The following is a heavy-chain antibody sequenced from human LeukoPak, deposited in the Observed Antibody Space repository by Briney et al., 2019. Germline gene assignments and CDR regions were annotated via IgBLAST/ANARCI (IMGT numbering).Heavy chain of an antibody. CDR1: GYSFASYW. CDR3: ARSTPFIVGGTLNWFDP. Sequence: GESLKISCKGSGYSFASYWIGWVRQMPGKGLEWMGVVYPGDSDTRYSPSFQGQVTISADKSISTAYMELSRLRSDDTAVYYCARSTPFIVGGTLNWFDPWGQGTLVTVSS. J-gene: IGHJ5*02. V-gene: IGHV5-51*01. D-gene: IGHD1-26*01. CDR2: VYPGDSDT.